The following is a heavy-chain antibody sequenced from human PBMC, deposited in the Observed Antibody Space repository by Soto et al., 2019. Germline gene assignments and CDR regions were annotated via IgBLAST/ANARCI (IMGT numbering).Heavy chain of an antibody. CDR3: ARGLVVSATAFGYYYYGMDV. J-gene: IGHJ6*02. Sequence: SVKVSCKASGGTFSSYAISWVRQAPGQGLEWMGGIIPIFGTANYAQKFQGRVTITADESTSTAYMELSSLRSEDTAVYYCARGLVVSATAFGYYYYGMDVWAQGTTVTVSS. D-gene: IGHD2-15*01. V-gene: IGHV1-69*13. CDR1: GGTFSSYA. CDR2: IIPIFGTA.